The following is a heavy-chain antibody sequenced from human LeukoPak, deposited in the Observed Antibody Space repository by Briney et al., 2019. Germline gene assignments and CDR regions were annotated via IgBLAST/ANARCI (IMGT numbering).Heavy chain of an antibody. CDR3: AKRVQGQNDDYGDYDDAFDI. CDR1: GFTFSYYG. D-gene: IGHD4-17*01. Sequence: GGSLRLSCAASGFTFSYYGMSWVRQAPGKGLEWVSAISGSGGSTYYADSVKGRFTISRDNSKNTLYLQMNSLRAEDTAVYYCAKRVQGQNDDYGDYDDAFDIWGQGTMVTVSS. V-gene: IGHV3-23*01. CDR2: ISGSGGST. J-gene: IGHJ3*02.